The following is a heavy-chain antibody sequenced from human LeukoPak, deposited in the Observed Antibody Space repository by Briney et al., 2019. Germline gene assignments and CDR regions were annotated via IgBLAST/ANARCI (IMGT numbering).Heavy chain of an antibody. CDR1: GFTFSTYW. J-gene: IGHJ1*01. V-gene: IGHV3-74*01. CDR2: IKSDGST. Sequence: GGSLRLSCAASGFTFSTYWMHWVRQAPGKGLVWVSRIKSDGSTNYADSVKGRFTISRDNAKNTVSLQMNSLRPEDTGVYYCATAPSEIGGYYPKYFRHWGQGTLVTVSS. D-gene: IGHD3-22*01. CDR3: ATAPSEIGGYYPKYFRH.